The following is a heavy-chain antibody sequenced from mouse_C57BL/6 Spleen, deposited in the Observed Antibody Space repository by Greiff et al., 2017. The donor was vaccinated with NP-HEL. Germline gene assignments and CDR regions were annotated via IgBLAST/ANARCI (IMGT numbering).Heavy chain of an antibody. CDR3: ARMTVVARGYFDY. CDR2: IYPGDGDT. V-gene: IGHV1-80*01. CDR1: GYAFSSYW. J-gene: IGHJ2*01. D-gene: IGHD1-1*01. Sequence: QVQLKQSGAELVKPGASVKISCKASGYAFSSYWMNWVKQRPGKGLEWIGQIYPGDGDTNYNGKFKGKATLTADKSSSTAYMQLSSLTSEDSAVYFCARMTVVARGYFDYWGQGTTLTVSS.